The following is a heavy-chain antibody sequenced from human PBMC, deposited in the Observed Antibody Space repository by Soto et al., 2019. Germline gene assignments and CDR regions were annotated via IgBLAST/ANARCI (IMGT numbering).Heavy chain of an antibody. Sequence: QVQLVQSRSEVKKPGSSVRVSCRASEGTFNSHVVSWVRQAPGQGLQWMGGILPLFGTTNYAHQLEGRVTITADSSTATSFGEVRGLTPGDTAVYYCARGGTLYESSKKYYQYGLDVCGQSTTVSVS. CDR2: ILPLFGTT. D-gene: IGHD2-15*01. V-gene: IGHV1-69*01. CDR1: EGTFNSHV. CDR3: ARGGTLYESSKKYYQYGLDV. J-gene: IGHJ6*02.